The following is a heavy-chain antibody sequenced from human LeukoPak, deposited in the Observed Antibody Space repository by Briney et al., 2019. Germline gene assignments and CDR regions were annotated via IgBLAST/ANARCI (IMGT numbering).Heavy chain of an antibody. J-gene: IGHJ4*02. V-gene: IGHV3-21*04. CDR3: ARDPTTMLRGITDY. D-gene: IGHD3-10*01. CDR2: ISSSSSYI. CDR1: GFTFSSYS. Sequence: GGSLRLSCAASGFTFSSYSMNWVRQAPGKGLEWVSSISSSSSYIYYADSVKGRFTISRDNAKNSLYLQMNSLRAEDTAVYYCARDPTTMLRGITDYWGQGTLVTVSS.